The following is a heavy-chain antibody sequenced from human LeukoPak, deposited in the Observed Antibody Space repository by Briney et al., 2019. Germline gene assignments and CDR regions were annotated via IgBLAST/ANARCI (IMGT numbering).Heavy chain of an antibody. Sequence: GGSLRLSCAASGFTFSSYAMHWVRQAPGKGLEWVAVISYDGSNKYYADSVKGRFTISRDNSKNTLYLQMNSLRAEDTAVYYCARVGVGCSSTSCWVYYGMDVWGQGTTVTVSS. D-gene: IGHD2-2*01. J-gene: IGHJ6*02. CDR1: GFTFSSYA. CDR2: ISYDGSNK. CDR3: ARVGVGCSSTSCWVYYGMDV. V-gene: IGHV3-30-3*01.